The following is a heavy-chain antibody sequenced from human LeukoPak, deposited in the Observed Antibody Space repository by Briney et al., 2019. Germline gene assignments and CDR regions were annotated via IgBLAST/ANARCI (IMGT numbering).Heavy chain of an antibody. CDR2: IYSGGRT. J-gene: IGHJ4*02. Sequence: GGSLRLSCAASGFTVSSNYMIWVRQAPGKGLEWVSVIYSGGRTYYADSVKGRFTIFRHSSKNTLYLQMNSLRPEDTAVYYCASFGEGGYFDYWGQGTLVTVSS. CDR1: GFTVSSNY. D-gene: IGHD2-21*01. V-gene: IGHV3-53*04. CDR3: ASFGEGGYFDY.